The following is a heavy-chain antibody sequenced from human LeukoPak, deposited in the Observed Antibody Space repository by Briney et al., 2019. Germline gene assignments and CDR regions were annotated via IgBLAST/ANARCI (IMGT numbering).Heavy chain of an antibody. CDR3: ASLYCSSTSCYSGMDV. CDR2: IIPIFGTA. V-gene: IGHV1-69*05. CDR1: RGTFSSYA. D-gene: IGHD2-2*02. Sequence: SVTVSCKASRGTFSSYAISWVRQAPGQGLEWMGGIIPIFGTANYAQKFQGRVTMTRDTATSTVYMELSSLRSEDTAGYYCASLYCSSTSCYSGMDVWGQGTTVTGSS. J-gene: IGHJ6*02.